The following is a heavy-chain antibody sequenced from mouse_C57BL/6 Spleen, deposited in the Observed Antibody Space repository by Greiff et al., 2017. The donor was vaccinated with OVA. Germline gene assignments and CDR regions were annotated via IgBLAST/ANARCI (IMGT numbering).Heavy chain of an antibody. V-gene: IGHV1-76*01. CDR2: IYPGSGNT. CDR3: ALSNYYAMDY. CDR1: GYTFTDYY. J-gene: IGHJ4*01. D-gene: IGHD2-5*01. Sequence: QVQLQQSGAELVRPGASVKLSCKASGYTFTDYYINWVKQRPGQGLEWIARIYPGSGNTYYNEKFKGKATLTAEKSSSTAYMQLSSLTSEDSAVYFCALSNYYAMDYWGQGTSVTVSS.